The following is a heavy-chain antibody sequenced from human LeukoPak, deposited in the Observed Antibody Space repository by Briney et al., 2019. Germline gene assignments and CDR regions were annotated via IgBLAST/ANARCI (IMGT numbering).Heavy chain of an antibody. Sequence: PSETLSLTCAVYGGSFSGYYWSWIRQPPGKGLEWIGEINHSGSTNYSPSLKSRVTISVDTSKNQFSLKLSSVTAADTAVYYCARGRAPTRTYGDYRYWGQGTLVTVSS. D-gene: IGHD4-17*01. CDR3: ARGRAPTRTYGDYRY. CDR2: INHSGST. CDR1: GGSFSGYY. V-gene: IGHV4-34*01. J-gene: IGHJ4*02.